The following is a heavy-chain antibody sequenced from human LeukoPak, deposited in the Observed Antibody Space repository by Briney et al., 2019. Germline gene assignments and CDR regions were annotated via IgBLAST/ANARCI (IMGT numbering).Heavy chain of an antibody. CDR1: GFTFSSYW. CDR2: IRYDGSNK. CDR3: AKDAWIQLWLPGHFDY. J-gene: IGHJ4*02. V-gene: IGHV3-30*02. D-gene: IGHD5-18*01. Sequence: VQPGGSLRLSCAASGFTFSSYWMSWVRQAPGKGLEWVAFIRYDGSNKYYADSVKGRFTISRDNSKNTLYLQMNSLRAEDTAVYYCAKDAWIQLWLPGHFDYWGQGTLVTVSS.